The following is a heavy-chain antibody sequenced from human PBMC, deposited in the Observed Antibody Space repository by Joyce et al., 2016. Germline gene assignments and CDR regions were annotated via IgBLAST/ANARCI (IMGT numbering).Heavy chain of an antibody. V-gene: IGHV1-8*01. J-gene: IGHJ5*02. CDR2: MKPNSGNT. CDR1: GYTFTSYD. D-gene: IGHD4-17*01. CDR3: ARERNFGDLSFDP. Sequence: QVQLVQSGAEVKKPGASVKVSCKASGYTFTSYDINWVRQATGQGLEWMGWMKPNSGNTGYAQKFQGRVNMTRNTSISTAYMELRSLRSEDTAVYYCARERNFGDLSFDPWGQGTLVTVSS.